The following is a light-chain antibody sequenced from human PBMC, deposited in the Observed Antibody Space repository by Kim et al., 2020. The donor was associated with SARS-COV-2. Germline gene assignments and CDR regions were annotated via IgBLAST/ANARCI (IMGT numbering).Light chain of an antibody. J-gene: IGKJ2*01. CDR3: QQYYNWPT. Sequence: LSVSPGERATLPGRASQSVSSNLAWYQQKPGQAPRLLIYGASTRATGIPARFSGSESGTEFTLTISSLQSEDFAIYYCQQYYNWPTFGQGTKLEI. CDR2: GAS. CDR1: QSVSSN. V-gene: IGKV3D-15*01.